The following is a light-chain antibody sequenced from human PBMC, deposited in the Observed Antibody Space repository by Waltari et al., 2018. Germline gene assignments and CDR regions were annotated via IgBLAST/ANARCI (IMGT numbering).Light chain of an antibody. CDR2: EAS. Sequence: CRARRTCRTNLVWNQHKPGQTPSPLLSEASTRALGVPDRFRGAGSGTDFTLTIRSLRSEDFAVYYCQQYDDSSPWTFGQGTKVELK. CDR3: QQYDDSSPWT. J-gene: IGKJ1*01. V-gene: IGKV3-15*01. CDR1: RTCRTN.